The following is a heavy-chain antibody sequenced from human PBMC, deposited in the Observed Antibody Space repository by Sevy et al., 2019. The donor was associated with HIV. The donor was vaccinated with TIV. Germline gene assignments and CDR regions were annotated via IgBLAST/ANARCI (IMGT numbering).Heavy chain of an antibody. J-gene: IGHJ4*02. V-gene: IGHV4-59*01. CDR3: ARSHLAFCGGDCFSPYYFDS. CDR1: GGSISSYY. Sequence: SETLSLTCSVSGGSISSYYWNWIRQPPGKGLERIGYIYSSGSTNYNPSLKSRVTISVDMSKNQFSLKLSSVTAADTAVYYCARSHLAFCGGDCFSPYYFDSWGQGTLVTDSS. CDR2: IYSSGST. D-gene: IGHD2-21*01.